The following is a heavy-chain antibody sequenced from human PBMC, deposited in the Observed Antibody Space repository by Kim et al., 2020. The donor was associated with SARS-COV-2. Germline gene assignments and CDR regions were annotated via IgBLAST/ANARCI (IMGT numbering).Heavy chain of an antibody. CDR2: ISSSGSTI. V-gene: IGHV3-11*04. D-gene: IGHD3-10*01. J-gene: IGHJ4*02. Sequence: GGSLRLSCAASGFTFSDYYMSWIRQAPGKGLEWVSYISSSGSTIYYADSVKGRFTISRDNAKNSLYLQMNSLRAEDTAVYYCARDTLNPPSTEYYFDYWGQGTLVTVSS. CDR1: GFTFSDYY. CDR3: ARDTLNPPSTEYYFDY.